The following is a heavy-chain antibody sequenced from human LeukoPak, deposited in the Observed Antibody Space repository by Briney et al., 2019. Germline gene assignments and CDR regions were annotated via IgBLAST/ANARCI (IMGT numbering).Heavy chain of an antibody. CDR2: VSGSGSST. J-gene: IGHJ6*03. D-gene: IGHD3-3*01. V-gene: IGHV3-23*01. Sequence: GGSLRLSCAASGFTFSSHAMSWVRQAPGKGLERVSTVSGSGSSTYYADSVEGRFAISRDNSKNTLYMQINRLRAEDSAVYYCAKLTDFWSGYRPLYYMDVWGKGTTVTAS. CDR3: AKLTDFWSGYRPLYYMDV. CDR1: GFTFSSHA.